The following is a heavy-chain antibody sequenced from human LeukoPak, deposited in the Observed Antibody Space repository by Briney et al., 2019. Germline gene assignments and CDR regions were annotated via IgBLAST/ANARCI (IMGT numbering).Heavy chain of an antibody. Sequence: GGSLRLSCGASGFSFSNYWMHWVRRAPGKGLVWVSRINSDGSRTDYADSVKGRFTISRDNAKNTLYLQMNSLRAEDTAVYYCASSRYRGYEDYWGQGTLVTVSS. CDR1: GFSFSNYW. CDR3: ASSRYRGYEDY. CDR2: INSDGSRT. J-gene: IGHJ4*02. V-gene: IGHV3-74*01. D-gene: IGHD5-12*01.